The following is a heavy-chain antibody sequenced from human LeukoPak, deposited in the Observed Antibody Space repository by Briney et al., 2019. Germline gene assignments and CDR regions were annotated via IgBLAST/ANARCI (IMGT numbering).Heavy chain of an antibody. D-gene: IGHD3-22*01. V-gene: IGHV3-23*01. CDR1: GFTFSSYA. CDR3: AKEGPYYYDNSGYSAFDI. CDR2: ISGSGGST. J-gene: IGHJ3*02. Sequence: GGSLRLSCAASGFTFSSYAMSWARQAPGKGLEWVSTISGSGGSTYYADSVKGRFTVSRDNSKNTLYLQMNSLRAEDTAVYYCAKEGPYYYDNSGYSAFDIWGQGTMVTVSS.